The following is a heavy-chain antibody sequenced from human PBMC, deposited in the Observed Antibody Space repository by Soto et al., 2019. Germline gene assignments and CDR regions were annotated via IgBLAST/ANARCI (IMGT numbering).Heavy chain of an antibody. V-gene: IGHV1-3*01. CDR3: ARDLHADY. J-gene: IGHJ4*02. Sequence: AAVKVSCKASVYTFTSYAMHWVRQAPGQMLEWMGWINAGNGNTKYSQKFQGRVTITRDTSASTAYMERSSLRYEAAAVYYCARDLHADYWGQGTMVTVSS. CDR1: VYTFTSYA. CDR2: INAGNGNT.